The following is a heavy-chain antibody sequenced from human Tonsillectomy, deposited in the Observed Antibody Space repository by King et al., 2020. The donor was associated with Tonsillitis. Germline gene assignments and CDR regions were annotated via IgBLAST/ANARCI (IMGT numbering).Heavy chain of an antibody. D-gene: IGHD2-15*01. CDR3: ARDDLEGKWECSGCSCYGLFDY. J-gene: IGHJ4*02. CDR1: GFTFSSYS. Sequence: VQLVESGGGLVKPGGSLRLSCAASGFTFSSYSMNWVRQAPGKGLEWVSSISSSSSYIYYADSVKGRFTISRDNAKNSLYLQMNSLRAEDTAVYYCARDDLEGKWECSGCSCYGLFDYWGPGTLVTVSS. V-gene: IGHV3-21*01. CDR2: ISSSSSYI.